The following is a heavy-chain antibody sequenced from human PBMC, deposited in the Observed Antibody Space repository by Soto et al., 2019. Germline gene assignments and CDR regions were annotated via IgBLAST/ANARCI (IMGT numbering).Heavy chain of an antibody. CDR3: ARGPYYYDSSGYYYYFDY. CDR2: IIPIFGTA. CDR1: GGTFSSYA. D-gene: IGHD3-22*01. J-gene: IGHJ4*02. Sequence: SVKVSCKASGGTFSSYAISWVRQAPGQGLEWMGGIIPIFGTANYAQKFQGRVTITADESTSTAYMELSSLRSEDTAVYYCARGPYYYDSSGYYYYFDYWGQGTLVTVSS. V-gene: IGHV1-69*13.